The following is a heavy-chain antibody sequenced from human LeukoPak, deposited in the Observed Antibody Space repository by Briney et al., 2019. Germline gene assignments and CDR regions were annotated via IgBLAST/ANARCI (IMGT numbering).Heavy chain of an antibody. Sequence: SGGSLRRSCAASGFTFSSYAMSWVRQAPGKGLEWVSAISGSGGSTYYADSVKGRFTISRDNSKNTLYLQMNSLRAEDTAVYYCPNNPQADTAMVHYFDHWGQGTLVTVSS. V-gene: IGHV3-23*01. D-gene: IGHD5-18*01. CDR1: GFTFSSYA. CDR3: PNNPQADTAMVHYFDH. CDR2: ISGSGGST. J-gene: IGHJ4*02.